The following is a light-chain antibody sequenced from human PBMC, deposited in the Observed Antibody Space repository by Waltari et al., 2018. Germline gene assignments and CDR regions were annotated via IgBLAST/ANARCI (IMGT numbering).Light chain of an antibody. Sequence: DIVMIQPPDSLAVSLGERATTHCKSSRIVLCTSDNRNCLAWYQQKPGRPPKRLTYWAATREAGIPDRFSASGSGTDFSLTITSLQAEDVAVYYCQQYSNTPLTFGGGTRVEIK. CDR2: WAA. J-gene: IGKJ4*01. CDR1: RIVLCTSDNRNC. CDR3: QQYSNTPLT. V-gene: IGKV4-1*01.